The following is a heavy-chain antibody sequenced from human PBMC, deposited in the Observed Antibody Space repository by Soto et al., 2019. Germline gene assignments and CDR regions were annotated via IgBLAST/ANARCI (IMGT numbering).Heavy chain of an antibody. J-gene: IGHJ4*02. CDR3: GREEVYSSSHYPPY. CDR2: IGVGNGAT. D-gene: IGHD6-13*01. V-gene: IGHV1-3*01. CDR1: GYSFTDYN. Sequence: ASVKVSCKASGYSFTDYNMHWVRQASGQRLEWMGWIGVGNGATQYSQNFRDRVTITRDTSASTVYMELSSLKPEDTAVYYWGREEVYSSSHYPPYWGQGTPVTVSS.